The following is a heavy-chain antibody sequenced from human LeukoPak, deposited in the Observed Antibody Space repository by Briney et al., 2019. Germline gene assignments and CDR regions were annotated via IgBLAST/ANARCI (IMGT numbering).Heavy chain of an antibody. V-gene: IGHV4-59*03. Sequence: SETLSLTCTVSGGSITRFYWSWIRQPPGKGLEWIGYIYDIGTTNYNPSLKTRVTMSADTSNNQFSLKLSSVTAADTAVYYCATGVHGITAAGDYYFDYWGQGTLVTVSS. J-gene: IGHJ4*02. D-gene: IGHD6-13*01. CDR1: GGSITRFY. CDR3: ATGVHGITAAGDYYFDY. CDR2: IYDIGTT.